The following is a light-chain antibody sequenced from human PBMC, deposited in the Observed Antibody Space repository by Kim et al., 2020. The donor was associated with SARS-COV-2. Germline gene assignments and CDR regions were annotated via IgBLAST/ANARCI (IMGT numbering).Light chain of an antibody. J-gene: IGLJ3*02. CDR2: SND. V-gene: IGLV1-44*01. CDR1: ISNIGSNC. Sequence: GQRLTLSVSGRISNIGSNCVTWYQQLPGTAPKLLMYSNDYRPSGVPDRFSGSKSGTSASLAISGLQSEDEADYYCAAWDDSLKGSVFGGGTQLTVL. CDR3: AAWDDSLKGSV.